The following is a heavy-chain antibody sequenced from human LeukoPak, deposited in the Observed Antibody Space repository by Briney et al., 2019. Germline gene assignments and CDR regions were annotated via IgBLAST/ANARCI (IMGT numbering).Heavy chain of an antibody. D-gene: IGHD3-10*01. Sequence: ASVKVSCKSSGYTFTSYDINWVRQATGQGLEWMGWMNPTSGHTGYAQNFQGRVTMTRDTSISTAYMELDSLTSEDTAVYYCARSPVGVRKKHDFWGQGTLVIVSS. CDR3: ARSPVGVRKKHDF. CDR1: GYTFTSYD. J-gene: IGHJ4*02. V-gene: IGHV1-8*01. CDR2: MNPTSGHT.